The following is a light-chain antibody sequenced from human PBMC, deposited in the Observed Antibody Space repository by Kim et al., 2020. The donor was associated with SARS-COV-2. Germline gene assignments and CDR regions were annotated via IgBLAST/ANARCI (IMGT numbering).Light chain of an antibody. Sequence: QSITISCTGTKTAIGRYNYVSWYQQYPGKAPKLIIFDVTKRPSGVSSRFSGSKSGNTASLTISGLQAEDEAEYFCSSYTISSLFYVFGSGTKVTVL. V-gene: IGLV2-14*03. J-gene: IGLJ1*01. CDR1: KTAIGRYNY. CDR2: DVT. CDR3: SSYTISSLFYV.